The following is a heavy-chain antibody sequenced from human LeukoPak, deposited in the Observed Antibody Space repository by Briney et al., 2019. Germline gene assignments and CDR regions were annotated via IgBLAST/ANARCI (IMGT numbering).Heavy chain of an antibody. V-gene: IGHV1-69*01. CDR1: GGTFSSYA. D-gene: IGHD3-3*01. Sequence: GSSVKVSCKASGGTFSSYAISWVRQAPGQGLEWMGGIIPIFGTANSAQKFQGRVTITADESTSTAYMELSSLRSEDTAVYYCARDRENDFWSSYPDYYYMDVWGKGTTVTVSS. J-gene: IGHJ6*03. CDR2: IIPIFGTA. CDR3: ARDRENDFWSSYPDYYYMDV.